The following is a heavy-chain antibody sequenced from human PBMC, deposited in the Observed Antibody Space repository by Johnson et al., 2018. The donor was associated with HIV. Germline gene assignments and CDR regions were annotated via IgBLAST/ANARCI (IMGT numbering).Heavy chain of an antibody. V-gene: IGHV3-7*01. J-gene: IGHJ3*02. D-gene: IGHD5-24*01. CDR1: RFTFSSYW. CDR2: IKQDGREK. Sequence: VQLVESGGALVQPGGSLRLSCAASRFTFSSYWMNWVRQAPGKGLEWVANIKQDGREKYYVDSVKGRFTISRDNAKNSLYLQMNSLRAEDTAVYYCARDTGDGLQRGAFDIWGQGTVVTVSS. CDR3: ARDTGDGLQRGAFDI.